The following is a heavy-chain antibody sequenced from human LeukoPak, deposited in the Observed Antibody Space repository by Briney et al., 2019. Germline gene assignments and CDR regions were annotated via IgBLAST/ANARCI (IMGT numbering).Heavy chain of an antibody. D-gene: IGHD6-19*01. CDR1: AGDWDNYS. Sequence: CPAYAGDWDNYSRHWVPQAPGDGLDEHPLVSWNSGYIGYADSVKGRFTISRDNAKKSLDLQMNSLRAEDTAFYYCAKVRGTYSSGYFFDYWGQGTLVTVSS. J-gene: IGHJ4*02. V-gene: IGHV3-9*01. CDR2: VSWNSGYI. CDR3: AKVRGTYSSGYFFDY.